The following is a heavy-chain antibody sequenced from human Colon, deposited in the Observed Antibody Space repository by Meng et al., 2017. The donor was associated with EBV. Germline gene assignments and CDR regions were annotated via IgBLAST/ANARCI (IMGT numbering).Heavy chain of an antibody. CDR3: ARRRGGSGRNC. D-gene: IGHD3-10*01. V-gene: IGHV4-39*01. CDR2: IYHMGST. Sequence: QRPLRERAPVCSNPSEPLSLTCTVSGGSFFINGFYRDWVRQPPGKGLEWIGAIYHMGSTSYNPSLQSRVTMFVDTSKNQFSLMLTSVPATDTAVYYCARRRGGSGRNCWGQGTLVTVSS. CDR1: GGSFFINGFY. J-gene: IGHJ4*02.